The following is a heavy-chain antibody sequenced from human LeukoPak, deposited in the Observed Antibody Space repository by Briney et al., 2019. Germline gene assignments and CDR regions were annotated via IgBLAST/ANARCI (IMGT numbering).Heavy chain of an antibody. CDR1: GYTFTVYY. D-gene: IGHD6-19*01. V-gene: IGHV1-2*02. Sequence: ASVTVSFKASGYTFTVYYMHWVRQAPGQGLEWMGWINPNSGGTNYAQKSQGRVTMTRDTSISTAYMELSRLRSDDTAVYYCAGAVAGIDYWGQGTLVTVSS. J-gene: IGHJ4*02. CDR3: AGAVAGIDY. CDR2: INPNSGGT.